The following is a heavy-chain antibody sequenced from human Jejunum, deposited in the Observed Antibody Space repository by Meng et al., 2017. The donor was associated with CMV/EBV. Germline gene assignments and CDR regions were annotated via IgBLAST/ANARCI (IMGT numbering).Heavy chain of an antibody. CDR2: LFPGASNP. CDR1: YRFSTDW. V-gene: IGHV5-51*04. J-gene: IGHJ5*02. D-gene: IGHD1-26*01. CDR3: ARGVGAHGGFHRFAP. Sequence: YRFSTDWLAWVRQMPGNALEYMGILFPGASNPRYSPPFQGQVPLSADKPPNPAYLQWGSLGASDPAIFFCARGVGAHGGFHRFAPWGPGTLVTVSS.